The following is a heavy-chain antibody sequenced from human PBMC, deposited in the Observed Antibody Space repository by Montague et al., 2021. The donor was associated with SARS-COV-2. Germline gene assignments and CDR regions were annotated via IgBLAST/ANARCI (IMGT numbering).Heavy chain of an antibody. D-gene: IGHD2-2*01. CDR3: ARGALGLPAAFNWFDP. Sequence: SETLSLTCTVSGGSISSYYWSWIRQPPGKGLEWIGYIYYSGSTNYNPSXXSRVTISVDTSKNQFSLKLSSVTAADTAVYYCARGALGLPAAFNWFDPWGQGNLVTVSS. CDR2: IYYSGST. V-gene: IGHV4-59*01. J-gene: IGHJ5*02. CDR1: GGSISSYY.